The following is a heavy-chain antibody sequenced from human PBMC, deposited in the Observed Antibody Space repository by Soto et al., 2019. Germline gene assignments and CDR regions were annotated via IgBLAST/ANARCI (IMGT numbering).Heavy chain of an antibody. V-gene: IGHV3-73*01. CDR1: GFTFSGSA. Sequence: GGSLRLSCAASGFTFSGSAMHWVRQASGKGLEWVGRIRSKANSYATAYAASVKGRFTISRDDSKNTAYLQMNSLKTEDTAVYYCTSLKLNYYDSSGYYDAFDIWGQGTMVTVSS. J-gene: IGHJ3*02. CDR2: IRSKANSYAT. D-gene: IGHD3-22*01. CDR3: TSLKLNYYDSSGYYDAFDI.